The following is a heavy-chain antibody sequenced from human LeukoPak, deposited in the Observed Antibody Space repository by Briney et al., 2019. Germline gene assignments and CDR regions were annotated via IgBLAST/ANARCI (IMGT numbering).Heavy chain of an antibody. D-gene: IGHD5-18*01. J-gene: IGHJ4*02. V-gene: IGHV4-34*01. CDR3: ATGYGYGPVDY. Sequence: PSETLSLTCAVYGGSFSGYYWSWIRQPPGKGLEWIGEINHSGSTNYNPSLKSRVTISVDTSKNQFSLKLSSVTAADTAVYYCATGYGYGPVDYWGQGTLVTVSS. CDR2: INHSGST. CDR1: GGSFSGYY.